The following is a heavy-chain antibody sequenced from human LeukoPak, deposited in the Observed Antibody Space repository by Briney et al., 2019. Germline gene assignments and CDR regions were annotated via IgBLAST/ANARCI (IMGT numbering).Heavy chain of an antibody. J-gene: IGHJ4*02. CDR1: GFTFSSYS. D-gene: IGHD5-18*01. V-gene: IGHV3-48*04. CDR2: ISSSGRTI. CDR3: GRDRVGGRGYSLDY. Sequence: GGSLRLSCAASGFTFSSYSMNWVRQAPGKGLEWVSYISSSGRTIYYADYVKGRFTVSRDNAKNSLYLQMSNLRAEDTALYYCGRDRVGGRGYSLDYLGQGTLVTVSS.